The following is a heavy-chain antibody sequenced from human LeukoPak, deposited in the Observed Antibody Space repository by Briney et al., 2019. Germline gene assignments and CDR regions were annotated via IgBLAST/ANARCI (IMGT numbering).Heavy chain of an antibody. D-gene: IGHD5-12*01. CDR3: ARGRYEISAAMDV. CDR1: GFTFSSYG. CDR2: IWYDGSNK. V-gene: IGHV3-33*01. J-gene: IGHJ6*02. Sequence: GGSLRLSCAASGFTFSSYGMHWVRQAPGKGLEWVAVIWYDGSNKYYADSVKGRFTISRDNSKNTLYLQMNSLRAEDTAVYYCARGRYEISAAMDVWGQGTTVTVSS.